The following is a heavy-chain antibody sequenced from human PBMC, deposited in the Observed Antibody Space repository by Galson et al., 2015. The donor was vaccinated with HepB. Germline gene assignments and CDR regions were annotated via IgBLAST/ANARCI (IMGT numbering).Heavy chain of an antibody. J-gene: IGHJ6*02. D-gene: IGHD6-19*01. CDR3: TKWLEMDV. Sequence: SLRLSCAASGFKVSDAAMHWVRQASGKGLEWVGRIRSKANNYATAYAASVKGRFTISRDDSKNTAFLQMNSLKTEDTAVYYCTKWLEMDVWCQGTTVTVSS. V-gene: IGHV3-73*01. CDR2: IRSKANNYAT. CDR1: GFKVSDAA.